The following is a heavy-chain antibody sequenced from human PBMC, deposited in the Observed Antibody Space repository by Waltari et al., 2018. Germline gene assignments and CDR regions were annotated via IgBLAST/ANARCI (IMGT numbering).Heavy chain of an antibody. CDR2: VNHSGTT. Sequence: QVQLQQWGAGLLKPSETLSLTCAVYGASFSNYYCNWIRQSPGKGLEWIGEVNHSGTTNYNPSLKSRVTISLDTSKNQFSLKLTSVTAADTAVYYCATTRGYELLSSFDFWGRGTLVTVSS. CDR3: ATTRGYELLSSFDF. J-gene: IGHJ4*02. D-gene: IGHD3-10*01. CDR1: GASFSNYY. V-gene: IGHV4-34*02.